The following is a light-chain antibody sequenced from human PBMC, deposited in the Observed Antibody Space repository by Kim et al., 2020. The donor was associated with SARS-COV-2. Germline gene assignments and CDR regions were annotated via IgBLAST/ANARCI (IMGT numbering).Light chain of an antibody. J-gene: IGLJ3*02. V-gene: IGLV3-19*01. CDR2: DKS. CDR3: HSRDSGGFHWV. Sequence: SELTQDPAVSVALGQTVTITCQGDSLRTYYASWYQQKPGQAPILVIFDKSNRPSGIPHRFSGSGSGSTASLTITGAQAEDEADYYCHSRDSGGFHWVFG. CDR1: SLRTYY.